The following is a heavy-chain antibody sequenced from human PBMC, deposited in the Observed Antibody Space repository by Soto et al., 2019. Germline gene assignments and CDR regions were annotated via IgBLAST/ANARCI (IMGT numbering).Heavy chain of an antibody. D-gene: IGHD1-26*01. J-gene: IGHJ6*02. CDR1: GFPFSSYG. CDR3: ARVQGTYSGSYAGDYYYYGMDV. Sequence: GGSLRLSCAASGFPFSSYGMHWVRQAPGKGLEWVAVIWYDGSNKYYADSVKGRFTISRDNSKNTLYLQMNSLRAEDTAVYYCARVQGTYSGSYAGDYYYYGMDVWGQGTTVTVSS. V-gene: IGHV3-33*01. CDR2: IWYDGSNK.